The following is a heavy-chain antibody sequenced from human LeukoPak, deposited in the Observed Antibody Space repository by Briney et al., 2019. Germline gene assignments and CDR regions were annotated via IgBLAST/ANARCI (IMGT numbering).Heavy chain of an antibody. V-gene: IGHV4-34*01. J-gene: IGHJ4*02. CDR2: INHSGYT. Sequence: SETLSLTCAVFGGSFSSYYWSWIRQPPGKGPEWIGEINHSGYTSYNPSLKSRVTLSVDTSKHQFSLKLTSVTAADTAVYYCARCCLQRDGDNGGGDYWGQGTLVTVSS. CDR1: GGSFSSYY. CDR3: ARCCLQRDGDNGGGDY. D-gene: IGHD4-17*01.